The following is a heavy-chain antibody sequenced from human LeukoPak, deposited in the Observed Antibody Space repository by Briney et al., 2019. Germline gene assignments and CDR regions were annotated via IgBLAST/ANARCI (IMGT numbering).Heavy chain of an antibody. J-gene: IGHJ4*02. V-gene: IGHV3-23*01. CDR2: ISGSGGNT. Sequence: GGSLRLSCAASGFTFSTYTMSWVRQAPGKGLEWVSAISGSGGNTYYADSVKGRFTISRDNSKNTLYLQMDSLRADDTAVYYCAKAAFSRTSYFDYWGQGTLVTAFS. CDR1: GFTFSTYT. D-gene: IGHD3-3*02. CDR3: AKAAFSRTSYFDY.